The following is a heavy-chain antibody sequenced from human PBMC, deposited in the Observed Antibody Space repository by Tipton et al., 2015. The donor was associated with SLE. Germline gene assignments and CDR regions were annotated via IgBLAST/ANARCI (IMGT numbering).Heavy chain of an antibody. J-gene: IGHJ3*02. CDR1: GYSISSGYY. Sequence: TLSLTCTVSGYSISSGYYWGWIRQPPGKGLEWIGSIYHSGSTYYNPSLKSRVTISVDTSKNQFSLKLSSVTAADTAVYYCARAPFGVVIIHDAFDIWGQGTMVTVSS. CDR3: ARAPFGVVIIHDAFDI. CDR2: IYHSGST. V-gene: IGHV4-38-2*02. D-gene: IGHD3-3*01.